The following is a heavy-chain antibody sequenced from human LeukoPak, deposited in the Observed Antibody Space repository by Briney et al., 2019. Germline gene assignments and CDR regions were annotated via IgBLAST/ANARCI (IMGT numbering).Heavy chain of an antibody. J-gene: IGHJ4*02. CDR3: ARGRPYSGGYHLDY. V-gene: IGHV3-7*03. Sequence: GGSLRLSCEGSAFIFSGHWMNWVRQTPGKGLEWVASIKEDGSERQYVDSVKGRFSISRDNTKGSLFLQLNSLRAEDTAVYYCARGRPYSGGYHLDYWGQGTLVTVSA. CDR1: AFIFSGHW. CDR2: IKEDGSER. D-gene: IGHD1-26*01.